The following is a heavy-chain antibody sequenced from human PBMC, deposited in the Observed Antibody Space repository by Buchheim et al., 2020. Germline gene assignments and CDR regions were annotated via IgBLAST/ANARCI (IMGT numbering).Heavy chain of an antibody. CDR3: ARDRGYYYDSSGFDY. V-gene: IGHV3-30-3*01. CDR1: GFTFSSYA. J-gene: IGHJ4*02. D-gene: IGHD3-22*01. Sequence: QVQLVESGGGVVQPGRSLRLSCAASGFTFSSYAMHWVRQAPGKGLEWVAVISYDGSNKYYADSVKGRFTISRDNSKKTLYLQMNSLRAEDTAVYYCARDRGYYYDSSGFDYWGQGTL. CDR2: ISYDGSNK.